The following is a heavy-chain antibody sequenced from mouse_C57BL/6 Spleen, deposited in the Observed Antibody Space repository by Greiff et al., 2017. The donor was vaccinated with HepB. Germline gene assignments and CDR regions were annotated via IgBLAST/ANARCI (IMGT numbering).Heavy chain of an antibody. Sequence: EVKLVESGGGLVQPGGSLKLSCAASGFTFSDYGMAWVRQAPRKGPEWVAFISNLAYSIYYADTVTGRFTIARENAKNTLYLEMSSLRSEDTAMYYCARRPYGAGGGENFYFDYWGQGTTRTVSS. CDR1: GFTFSDYG. V-gene: IGHV5-15*04. CDR3: ARRPYGAGGGENFYFDY. CDR2: ISNLAYSI. D-gene: IGHD1-1*01. J-gene: IGHJ2*01.